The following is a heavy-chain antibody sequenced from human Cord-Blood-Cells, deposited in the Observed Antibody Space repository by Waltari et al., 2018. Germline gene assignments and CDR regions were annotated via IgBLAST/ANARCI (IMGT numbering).Heavy chain of an antibody. D-gene: IGHD6-13*01. CDR1: GSTFPSYY. V-gene: IGHV1-46*01. J-gene: IGHJ3*02. CDR2: INPSGGST. Sequence: QVQLVQSGAEVKTPGASVKVSCTASGSTFPSYYMHWVRQAPGQGLEWMGIINPSGGSTSYAQKFQGRVTMTMDTSTSIVYMELSSLRSEDTAVYYCARAAADAFDIWGQGTMVTVSS. CDR3: ARAAADAFDI.